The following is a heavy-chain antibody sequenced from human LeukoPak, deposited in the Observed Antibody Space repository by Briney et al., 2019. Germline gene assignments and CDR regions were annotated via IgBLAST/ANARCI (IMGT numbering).Heavy chain of an antibody. CDR2: IYYSGST. CDR1: GGSISSSSYY. Sequence: SETLSLTCTVSGGSISSSSYYWGWIRQPPGKGLEWIGSIYYSGSTYYNPSLKSRVTISVDTSKNQFSLKLSFVTAADTAVYYCARSRYADYVGPFDYWGQGTLVTVSS. V-gene: IGHV4-39*01. CDR3: ARSRYADYVGPFDY. D-gene: IGHD4-17*01. J-gene: IGHJ4*02.